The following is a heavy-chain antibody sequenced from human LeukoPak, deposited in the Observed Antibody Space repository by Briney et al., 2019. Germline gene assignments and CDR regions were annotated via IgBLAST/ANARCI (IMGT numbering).Heavy chain of an antibody. Sequence: GGSLRLSCAASGFTFRSYAMSWVRQAPGKGLEWVSGISGSGGSTNYADSVKGRFTISRDTSKNTLYLQMNSLRAEDTAIHYCAKGGYQLPFGAFDIWGQGTMVTVSS. CDR1: GFTFRSYA. CDR2: ISGSGGST. D-gene: IGHD6-13*01. J-gene: IGHJ3*02. CDR3: AKGGYQLPFGAFDI. V-gene: IGHV3-23*01.